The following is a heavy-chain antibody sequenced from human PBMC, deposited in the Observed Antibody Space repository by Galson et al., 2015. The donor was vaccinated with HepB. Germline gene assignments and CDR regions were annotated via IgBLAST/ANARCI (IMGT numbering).Heavy chain of an antibody. J-gene: IGHJ5*02. V-gene: IGHV3-11*01. CDR3: ARDYTTMVQGVIIKGWFDP. D-gene: IGHD3-10*01. CDR2: ISSSGSTI. CDR1: GFTFSDYY. Sequence: SLRLSCAASGFTFSDYYMSWIRQAPGKGLEWVSYISSSGSTIYYADSVKGRFTISRDNAKNSLYLQMNSLRAEDTAVYYCARDYTTMVQGVIIKGWFDPWGQGTLVTVSS.